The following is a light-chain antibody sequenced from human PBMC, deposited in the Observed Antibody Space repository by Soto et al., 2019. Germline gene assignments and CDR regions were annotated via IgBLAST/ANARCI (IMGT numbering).Light chain of an antibody. J-gene: IGLJ2*01. CDR2: RNN. V-gene: IGLV1-44*01. CDR1: SSKIGSNT. CDR3: AAWDDSLNGVV. Sequence: QPVLTQPPSASGTPGQRVTISCSGSSSKIGSNTVNWYQQLPGTAPKLLIYRNNQRPSGVPDRFSGSKSGTSASLAISGLKSEDEADYYCAAWDDSLNGVVFGGGTKLTVL.